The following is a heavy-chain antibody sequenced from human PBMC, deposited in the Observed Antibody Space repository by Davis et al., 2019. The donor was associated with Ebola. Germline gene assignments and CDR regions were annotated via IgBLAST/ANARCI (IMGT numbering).Heavy chain of an antibody. CDR1: GFTFSSYS. D-gene: IGHD6-19*01. CDR3: ARDWGISSDSGWYGG. Sequence: GESLKISCAASGFTFSSYSMNWVRQAPGKGLEWVSYISSSSSTIYYADSVKGRFTISRDNTKNSLYLQMNSLRAEDTAVYYCARDWGISSDSGWYGGWGQGTLVTVSS. CDR2: ISSSSSTI. J-gene: IGHJ4*02. V-gene: IGHV3-48*04.